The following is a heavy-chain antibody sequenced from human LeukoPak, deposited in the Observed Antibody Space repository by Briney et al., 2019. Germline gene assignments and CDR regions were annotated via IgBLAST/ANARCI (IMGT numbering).Heavy chain of an antibody. V-gene: IGHV4-34*01. D-gene: IGHD3-10*01. J-gene: IGHJ4*02. Sequence: SETLSLTCTVSGGSISSYYWSWIRQPPGKGLEWIGEINHSGSTNYNPSLKSRVTISVDTSKNQFSLKLSSVTAADTAVYYCARGPGSSSGRLDYWGQGTLVTVSS. CDR2: INHSGST. CDR1: GGSISSYY. CDR3: ARGPGSSSGRLDY.